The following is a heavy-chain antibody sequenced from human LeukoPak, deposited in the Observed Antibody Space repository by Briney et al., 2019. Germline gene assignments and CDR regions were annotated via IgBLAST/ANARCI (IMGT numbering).Heavy chain of an antibody. CDR2: IWYGGSNK. J-gene: IGHJ4*02. D-gene: IGHD6-6*01. CDR3: AKDQSEYSSPSLDY. V-gene: IGHV3-30*02. CDR1: GFTFSSYG. Sequence: GGSLRLSCAASGFTFSSYGMHWVRQAPGKELEWVAVIWYGGSNKYYADSVKGRFTISRDNSKNTLYLQMNSLRAEDTAVYYCAKDQSEYSSPSLDYWGQGTLVTVSS.